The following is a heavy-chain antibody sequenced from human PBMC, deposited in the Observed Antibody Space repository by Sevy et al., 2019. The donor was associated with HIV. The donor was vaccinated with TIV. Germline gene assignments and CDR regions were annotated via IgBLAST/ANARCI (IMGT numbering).Heavy chain of an antibody. Sequence: ASVKVSCKASGYTFNSFYIHWVRQAPGQGLERMGWINPYSGGTHYAQKFQGRVTLTRDTSISVAYMDLTSLRSNDTAVYYCVRDRFYGGDSVTFAGDFWGQGTLVTVSS. CDR3: VRDRFYGGDSVTFAGDF. CDR2: INPYSGGT. CDR1: GYTFNSFY. D-gene: IGHD2-21*02. J-gene: IGHJ4*02. V-gene: IGHV1-2*02.